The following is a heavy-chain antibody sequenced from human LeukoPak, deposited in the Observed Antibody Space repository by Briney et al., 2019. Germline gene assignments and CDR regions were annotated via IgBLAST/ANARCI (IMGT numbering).Heavy chain of an antibody. CDR3: ASRTTYSSGWYDY. CDR1: GGSFSGYY. Sequence: SETLSLTCAVYGGSFSGYYWSWIRQPPVKGLEWIGEINHSGSTNYNPSLKSRVTISVDTSKNQFSLKLSPVTAADTAVYYCASRTTYSSGWYDYWGQGTLVTVSS. V-gene: IGHV4-34*01. CDR2: INHSGST. J-gene: IGHJ4*02. D-gene: IGHD6-19*01.